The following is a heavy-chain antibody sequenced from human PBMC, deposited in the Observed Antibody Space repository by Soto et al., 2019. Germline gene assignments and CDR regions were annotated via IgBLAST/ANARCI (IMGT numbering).Heavy chain of an antibody. CDR3: ARWVSSGWFGYFDL. Sequence: QVQLQESGPGLVKPSETLSLTCTVSGGSISSYYWSWIRQPPGKGLEWIGYIYYSGSTNYNPSLKSRVTISVDTSKNQFSLKLSSVTAADTAVYYCARWVSSGWFGYFDLWGRGTLVTVSS. CDR1: GGSISSYY. J-gene: IGHJ2*01. CDR2: IYYSGST. V-gene: IGHV4-59*08. D-gene: IGHD6-19*01.